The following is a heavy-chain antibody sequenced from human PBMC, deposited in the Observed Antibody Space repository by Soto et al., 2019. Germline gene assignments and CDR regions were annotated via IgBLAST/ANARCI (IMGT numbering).Heavy chain of an antibody. V-gene: IGHV4-59*08. Sequence: SETLSLTCTVSGGSISGYYWSWIRQPPGKGLEWIGYIYYSGSTNYNPSLKSRVTISVDTSENKFSLKLSSVTAADTAVYYCARLRRGQNYYFHYMDVWGTGTTVTVSS. CDR1: GGSISGYY. CDR2: IYYSGST. CDR3: ARLRRGQNYYFHYMDV. J-gene: IGHJ6*03.